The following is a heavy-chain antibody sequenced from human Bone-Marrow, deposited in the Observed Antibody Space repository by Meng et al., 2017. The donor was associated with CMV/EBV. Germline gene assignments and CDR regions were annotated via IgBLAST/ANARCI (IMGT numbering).Heavy chain of an antibody. CDR1: GFTFSSYE. CDR2: ISSAGAI. D-gene: IGHD2-2*01. CDR3: AKVSGGYCSTTSCPPDS. J-gene: IGHJ5*01. Sequence: GGSLRLSCAASGFTFSSYEMNWVRQAPGKGLEWVSYISSAGAIYYADSVTGRFTISRDNAKNSLYLQMNSLRAEDTAVYYCAKVSGGYCSTTSCPPDSWGQGTLVTVSS. V-gene: IGHV3-48*03.